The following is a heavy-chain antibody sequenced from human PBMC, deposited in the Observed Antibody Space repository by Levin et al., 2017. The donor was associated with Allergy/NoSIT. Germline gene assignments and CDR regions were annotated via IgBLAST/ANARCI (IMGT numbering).Heavy chain of an antibody. J-gene: IGHJ4*02. CDR1: GYSFTSYW. D-gene: IGHD3-22*01. CDR3: ARQIGDYYDSSAYYYDRVFDY. V-gene: IGHV5-51*01. Sequence: GESLKISCKGSGYSFTSYWIGWVRQMPGKGLEWMGIIYPGDSDTRYSPSFQGQVTISADKSISTAYLQWSSLKASDTAMYYCARQIGDYYDSSAYYYDRVFDYWGQGTLVTVSS. CDR2: IYPGDSDT.